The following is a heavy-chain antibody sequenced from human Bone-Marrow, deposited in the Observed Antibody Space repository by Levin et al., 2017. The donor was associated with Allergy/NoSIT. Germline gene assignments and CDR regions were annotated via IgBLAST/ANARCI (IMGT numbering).Heavy chain of an antibody. CDR1: GFTFSTFA. J-gene: IGHJ4*02. CDR2: ISGGGGGT. Sequence: GESLKISCATSGFTFSTFAMSWVRLAPGKGLEWVSSISGGGGGTYYAASVKGRFTISRDNSKNTLYLQMNNLRPEDTALYYCAKDSGGDYPEYYFNYWGQGTLVTVSS. D-gene: IGHD2-21*02. V-gene: IGHV3-23*01. CDR3: AKDSGGDYPEYYFNY.